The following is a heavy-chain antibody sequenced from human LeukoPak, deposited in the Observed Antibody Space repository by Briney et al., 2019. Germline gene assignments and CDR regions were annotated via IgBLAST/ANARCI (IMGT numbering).Heavy chain of an antibody. V-gene: IGHV3-30*02. Sequence: GGSLRLSCAASGFTFSRYAMHWVRQGPGKGLEWVAYIAHHGSNTYYADSVKGRFTISRDNSKRTLYLQMNSLRGDDTAVYYCAKDYIGYDEDFDYWGQGTLVTVSS. CDR3: AKDYIGYDEDFDY. D-gene: IGHD2-2*01. J-gene: IGHJ4*02. CDR2: IAHHGSNT. CDR1: GFTFSRYA.